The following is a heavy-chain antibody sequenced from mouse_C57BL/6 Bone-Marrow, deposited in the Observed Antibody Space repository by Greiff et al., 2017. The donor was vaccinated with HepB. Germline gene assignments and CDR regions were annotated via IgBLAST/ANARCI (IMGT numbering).Heavy chain of an antibody. J-gene: IGHJ2*01. V-gene: IGHV14-4*01. CDR1: GFNIKDDY. CDR3: TSTKYYFDY. CDR2: IDPENGDT. D-gene: IGHD1-1*01. Sequence: VQLQQSGAELVRPGASVKLSCTASGFNIKDDYMHWVKQRPEQGLEWIGWIDPENGDTEYAPKFQGKATITADTSSNTAYLQLSSLTSEDTAVYYCTSTKYYFDYWGQGTTLTVSS.